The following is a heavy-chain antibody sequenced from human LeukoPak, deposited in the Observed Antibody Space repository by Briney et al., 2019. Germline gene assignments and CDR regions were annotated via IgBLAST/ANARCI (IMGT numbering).Heavy chain of an antibody. CDR1: GFTFSSYG. D-gene: IGHD5/OR15-5a*01. Sequence: GSLRLSCAASGFTFSSYGMHWVRQAPGKGLEWVAFIRYDGSNKYYADSVKGRFTISRDNSKNTLYLQMNSLRAEDTAVYYCAKTVFYDYDFDYWGQGTLVTVSS. CDR3: AKTVFYDYDFDY. J-gene: IGHJ4*02. CDR2: IRYDGSNK. V-gene: IGHV3-30*02.